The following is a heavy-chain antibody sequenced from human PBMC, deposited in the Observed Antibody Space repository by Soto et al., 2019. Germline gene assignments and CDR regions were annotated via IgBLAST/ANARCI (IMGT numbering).Heavy chain of an antibody. CDR3: ARGGDYYGMDV. CDR1: GFTSTDHA. V-gene: IGHV3-49*04. D-gene: IGHD3-3*01. CDR2: STSHSYGGTT. J-gene: IGHJ6*02. Sequence: GGSLRLSCTFSGFTSTDHALTWVRQAPGKGLEWVAFSTSHSYGGTTDYAASVRVRFTISRDDTKSIAYLQMNSLQIADTALYYCARGGDYYGMDVWGQGTTVTVSS.